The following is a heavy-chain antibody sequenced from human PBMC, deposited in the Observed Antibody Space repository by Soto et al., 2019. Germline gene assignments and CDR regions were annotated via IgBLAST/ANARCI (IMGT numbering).Heavy chain of an antibody. D-gene: IGHD3-9*01. CDR3: ARGHPPPLGDILTGFDY. CDR2: INHSGST. Sequence: SETLSLTCAVYGGSFSGYYWSWIRQPPGKGLEWIGEINHSGSTNYNPSLKSRVTISVDTSKNQFSLKLSSVTAADTAVYYCARGHPPPLGDILTGFDYWGQGTLVTVSS. CDR1: GGSFSGYY. J-gene: IGHJ4*02. V-gene: IGHV4-34*01.